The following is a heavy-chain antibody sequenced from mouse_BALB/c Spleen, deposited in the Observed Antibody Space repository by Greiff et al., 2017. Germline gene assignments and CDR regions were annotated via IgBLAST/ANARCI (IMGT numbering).Heavy chain of an antibody. CDR2: ISYDGSN. V-gene: IGHV3-6*02. D-gene: IGHD2-3*01. CDR3: ARGEIGGYLYAMDY. CDR1: GYSITSGYY. J-gene: IGHJ4*01. Sequence: QLQQSGPGLVKPSQSLSLTCSVTGYSITSGYYWNWIRQFPGNKLEWMGYISYDGSNNYNPSLKNRISITRDTSKNQFFLKLNSVTTEDTATYYCARGEIGGYLYAMDYWGQGTSVTVSS.